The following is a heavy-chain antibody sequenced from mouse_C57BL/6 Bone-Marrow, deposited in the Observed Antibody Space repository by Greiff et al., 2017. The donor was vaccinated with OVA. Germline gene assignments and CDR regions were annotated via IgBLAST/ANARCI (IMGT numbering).Heavy chain of an antibody. Sequence: EVQLQQSGPELVQPGASVKMSCKASGYTFTDSNMHWVKQSHGKSLEWIGYINPNNGGTSYNQKFKGKATLTVNKSSSTAYMELRSLTSEDSAVYYCAKGLYPWYFDVWGTGTTVTVSS. V-gene: IGHV1-22*01. J-gene: IGHJ1*03. CDR1: GYTFTDSN. CDR2: INPNNGGT. CDR3: AKGLYPWYFDV. D-gene: IGHD2-12*01.